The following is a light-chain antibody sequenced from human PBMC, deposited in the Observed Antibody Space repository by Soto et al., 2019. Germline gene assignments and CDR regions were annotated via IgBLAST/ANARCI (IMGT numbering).Light chain of an antibody. V-gene: IGKV3-20*01. J-gene: IGKJ2*01. CDR2: GAS. Sequence: IVLTLSPATLSFSPGEIATLSCRASQSVSSSYLAWYQQKPGQAPRLLIYGASSRATGIPDRFSGSGSGTDFTLTISRLEPEDFAVYYCQQYGSSPMYTFGQGTKVDIK. CDR1: QSVSSSY. CDR3: QQYGSSPMYT.